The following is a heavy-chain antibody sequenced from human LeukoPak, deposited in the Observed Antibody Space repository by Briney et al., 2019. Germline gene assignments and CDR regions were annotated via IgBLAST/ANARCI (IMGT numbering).Heavy chain of an antibody. D-gene: IGHD2-21*02. CDR3: ARQYCYGDCQFDY. CDR1: GFTFSSYW. V-gene: IGHV3-7*01. Sequence: GGSLRLSCAASGFTFSSYWMTWVRQAPGKGLEWVANIKQDGSEKYYVDSVKGRFTISRDNAKNSLYLQMSSLRADDTAVYYCARQYCYGDCQFDYWGQGTLVTVSS. J-gene: IGHJ4*02. CDR2: IKQDGSEK.